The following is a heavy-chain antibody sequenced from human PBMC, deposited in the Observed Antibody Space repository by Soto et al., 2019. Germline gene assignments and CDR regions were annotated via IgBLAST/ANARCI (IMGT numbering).Heavy chain of an antibody. CDR1: GFTFSSYA. Sequence: ARSLRVSCAASGFTFSSYAMHWVRQATGKSREWVSAIGTAGDTYYPGSVKGRFTISRENAKKSLYLQLKRRRGGDTAVYYCARASVYGCYLGYWYFYLWGRGTLVTVSS. V-gene: IGHV3-13*01. D-gene: IGHD2-15*01. CDR2: IGTAGDT. J-gene: IGHJ2*01. CDR3: ARASVYGCYLGYWYFYL.